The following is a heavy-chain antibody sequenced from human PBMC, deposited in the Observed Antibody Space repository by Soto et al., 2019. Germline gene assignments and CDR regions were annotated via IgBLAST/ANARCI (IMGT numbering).Heavy chain of an antibody. CDR3: ARYSGSYWHYFDY. V-gene: IGHV5-51*01. J-gene: IGHJ4*02. CDR2: IYPGDSET. CDR1: GYSFTSHW. D-gene: IGHD1-26*01. Sequence: PGESLKISCKGSGYSFTSHWIGWVRQMSGKGLGWLGTIYPGDSETKYSPSFQGHIRFPVDKSIDTAYVQWNYLKASDTAMYYCARYSGSYWHYFDYWAQGTLVTVSS.